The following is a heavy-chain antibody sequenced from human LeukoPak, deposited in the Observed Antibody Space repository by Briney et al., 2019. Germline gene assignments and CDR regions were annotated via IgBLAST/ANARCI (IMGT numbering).Heavy chain of an antibody. CDR1: GGSISSTSYY. D-gene: IGHD4-17*01. CDR2: INHSGST. J-gene: IGHJ4*02. CDR3: ARPIGDYGGGFDY. V-gene: IGHV4-39*07. Sequence: PSETLSLTCTVSGGSISSTSYYWGWIRQPPGKGLEWIGEINHSGSTNYNPSLKSRVTISVDTSKNQFSLKLSSVTAADTAVYYCARPIGDYGGGFDYWGQGTLVTVSS.